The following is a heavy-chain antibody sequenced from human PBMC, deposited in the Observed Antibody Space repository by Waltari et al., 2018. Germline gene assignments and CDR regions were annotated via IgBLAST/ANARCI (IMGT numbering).Heavy chain of an antibody. CDR2: IKPDGGEK. V-gene: IGHV3-7*01. J-gene: IGHJ4*02. CDR3: ARFGVEAGLDG. D-gene: IGHD3-3*01. Sequence: EVQLVVSGGGLVRPGGSLRLSCAAPGLTFSSDWMCWVRQAPGKGLEFVANIKPDGGEKFYADSVKGRFTISRDNARNSLYLQMTSLRVEDTAVYYCARFGVEAGLDGWGQGTLVTVSS. CDR1: GLTFSSDW.